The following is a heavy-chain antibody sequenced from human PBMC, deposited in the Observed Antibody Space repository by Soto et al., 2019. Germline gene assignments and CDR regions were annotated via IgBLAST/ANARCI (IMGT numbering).Heavy chain of an antibody. V-gene: IGHV1-69*13. J-gene: IGHJ6*02. D-gene: IGHD2-21*01. CDR3: ARLKSDTPTSYYYYGMDV. CDR1: GGTFSSDA. Sequence: SVKVSCKASGGTFSSDAIGWVRQAPGQGLEWVGGIIPIFGTANYAQKFQGRVTITADESTSTAYMELSSLRSEDTAVYYCARLKSDTPTSYYYYGMDVWGQGTTVTVSS. CDR2: IIPIFGTA.